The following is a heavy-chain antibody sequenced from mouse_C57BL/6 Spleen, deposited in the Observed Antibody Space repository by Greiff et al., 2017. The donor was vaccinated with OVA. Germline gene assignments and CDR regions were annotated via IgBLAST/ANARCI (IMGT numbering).Heavy chain of an antibody. Sequence: EVKVVESGGGLVKPGGSLKLSCAASGFTFSSYAMSWVRQTPEKRLEWVATISDGGSYTYYPDNVKGRFTISRDNAKNNLYLQMSHLKSEDTAMYYCARDQDYDYDYWYFDVWGTGTTVTVSS. D-gene: IGHD2-4*01. J-gene: IGHJ1*03. CDR3: ARDQDYDYDYWYFDV. V-gene: IGHV5-4*01. CDR1: GFTFSSYA. CDR2: ISDGGSYT.